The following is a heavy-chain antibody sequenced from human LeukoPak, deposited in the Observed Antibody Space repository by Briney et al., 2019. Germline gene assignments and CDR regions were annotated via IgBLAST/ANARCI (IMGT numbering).Heavy chain of an antibody. D-gene: IGHD2-21*01. CDR1: GGSLNSYSHY. J-gene: IGHJ5*02. Sequence: SETLSLICSVPGGSLNSYSHYWGWLRQPPGKGLEWIGCIFSSGSTHYNPSLQSRVTISLDTSNNQFSPKLRSVTAADTAVYYCARGLAHGGIANWFDPWGQGTLVSVSS. V-gene: IGHV4-39*07. CDR2: IFSSGST. CDR3: ARGLAHGGIANWFDP.